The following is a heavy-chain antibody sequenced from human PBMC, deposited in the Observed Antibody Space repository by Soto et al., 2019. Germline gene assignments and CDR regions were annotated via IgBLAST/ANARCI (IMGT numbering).Heavy chain of an antibody. CDR3: ARDCRGGGGSCLDAFDI. V-gene: IGHV3-48*01. Sequence: EVQLVESGGGLVQPGGSLRLSCAASGFTFSSYSINWVRQAPGKGLEWVSYISSSSSTIYYADSVKGRFTISRDNAKNSLYLQMNSLRAEDTAVYYCARDCRGGGGSCLDAFDIWGQGTMVTVSS. D-gene: IGHD2-15*01. CDR2: ISSSSSTI. CDR1: GFTFSSYS. J-gene: IGHJ3*02.